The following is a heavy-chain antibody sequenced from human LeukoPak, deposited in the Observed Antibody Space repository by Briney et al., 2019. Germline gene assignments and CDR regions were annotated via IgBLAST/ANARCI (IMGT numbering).Heavy chain of an antibody. CDR3: ARGKKAKKQLGSIYYYYYYMDV. V-gene: IGHV1-8*03. CDR2: MNLNRDNT. Sequence: GASVTVSRNSSASRFTSYDIYRVRLAPGQGHGWMGWMNLNRDNTGYAQKFQGRVTITRNTSISTAYMELSSLRSEDTAVYYCARGKKAKKQLGSIYYYYYYMDVWGKGTTVTVSS. D-gene: IGHD6-6*01. CDR1: ASRFTSYD. J-gene: IGHJ6*03.